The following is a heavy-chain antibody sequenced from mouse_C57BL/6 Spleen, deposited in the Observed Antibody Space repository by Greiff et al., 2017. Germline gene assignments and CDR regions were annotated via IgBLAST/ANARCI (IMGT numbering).Heavy chain of an antibody. CDR1: GFSFNTYA. Sequence: EVKLMESGGGLVQPKGSLKLSCAASGFSFNTYAMNWVRQAPGKGLEWVARIRSKSNNYATYYADSVKDRFTISRDDSESMLYLQMNNLKTEDTAMYYCVRLGSSYESAMDYWGQGTSVTVSS. D-gene: IGHD1-1*01. CDR3: VRLGSSYESAMDY. CDR2: IRSKSNNYAT. V-gene: IGHV10-1*01. J-gene: IGHJ4*01.